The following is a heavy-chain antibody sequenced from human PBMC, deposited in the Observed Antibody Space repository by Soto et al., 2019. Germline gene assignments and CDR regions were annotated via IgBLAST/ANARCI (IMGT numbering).Heavy chain of an antibody. CDR1: GGTFSSYA. V-gene: IGHV1-69*01. CDR3: ARGISPPPGLYYYYVMDV. D-gene: IGHD3-10*01. CDR2: IIPIFGTA. Sequence: QVQLVQSGAEVKKPGSSVKVSCKASGGTFSSYAISWVRQAPGQGLEWMGGIIPIFGTANYAQKFQGRVTITADESTITAYMELSILRSEATAVYYSARGISPPPGLYYYYVMDVWGQGTTVTVSS. J-gene: IGHJ6*02.